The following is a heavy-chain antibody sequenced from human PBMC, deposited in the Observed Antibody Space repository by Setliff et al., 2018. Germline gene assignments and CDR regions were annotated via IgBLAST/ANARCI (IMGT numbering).Heavy chain of an antibody. CDR1: GYSFTSFG. Sequence: ASVKVSCKASGYSFTSFGLTWVRQAPGQGLEWVAWVSTYNGDTNYAQKFRGRVTMTTDISTSTVYMELRTLRSDDTAVYYCARRPIALAGYRKGAFDIWGQGTMVTVSS. CDR2: VSTYNGDT. V-gene: IGHV1-18*04. CDR3: ARRPIALAGYRKGAFDI. J-gene: IGHJ3*02. D-gene: IGHD6-19*01.